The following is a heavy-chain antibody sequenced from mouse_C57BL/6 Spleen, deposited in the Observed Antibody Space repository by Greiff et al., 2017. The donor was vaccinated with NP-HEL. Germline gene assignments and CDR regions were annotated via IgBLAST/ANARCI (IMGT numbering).Heavy chain of an antibody. CDR2: IYPGAGDT. J-gene: IGHJ2*01. CDR1: GYAFSSSW. Sequence: QVQLQQSGPELVKPGASVKISCKASGYAFSSSWMNWVKQRPGKGLEWIGRIYPGAGDTNYNGKFKGKATLTADKSSSTAYMQLSSLTSEDSAVYFCARGDYGSRYFDYWGQGTTLTVSS. V-gene: IGHV1-82*01. CDR3: ARGDYGSRYFDY. D-gene: IGHD1-1*01.